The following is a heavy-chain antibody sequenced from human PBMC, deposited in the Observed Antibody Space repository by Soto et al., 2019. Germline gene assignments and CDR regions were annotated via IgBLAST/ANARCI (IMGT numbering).Heavy chain of an antibody. V-gene: IGHV4-34*01. CDR3: ARARGWGYYGSGRGKSTGKLDY. CDR2: INHSGST. Sequence: SETLSLTCAVYGGSFSGYYWSWIRQPPGKGLEWIGEINHSGSTNYNPSLKSRVTISVDTSKNQFSLKLSSVTAADTAVYYCARARGWGYYGSGRGKSTGKLDYWGQGTLVTVSS. J-gene: IGHJ4*02. CDR1: GGSFSGYY. D-gene: IGHD3-10*01.